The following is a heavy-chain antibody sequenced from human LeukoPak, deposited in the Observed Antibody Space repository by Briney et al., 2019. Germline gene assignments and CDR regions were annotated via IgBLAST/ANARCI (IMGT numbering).Heavy chain of an antibody. Sequence: GGSLRLSCAASGFTFSSYGMHWVRQAPGKGLEWVAVISYDGSNKYYADSVKGRFTISRDSSKNTLYLQMNSLRAEDTAVYYCARDGPYYDVLTGYPPFDYWGQGTLVTVSS. CDR3: ARDGPYYDVLTGYPPFDY. D-gene: IGHD3-9*01. CDR1: GFTFSSYG. J-gene: IGHJ4*02. V-gene: IGHV3-30*19. CDR2: ISYDGSNK.